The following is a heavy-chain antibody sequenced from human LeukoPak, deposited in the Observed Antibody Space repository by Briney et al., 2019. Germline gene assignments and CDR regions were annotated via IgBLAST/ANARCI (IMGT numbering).Heavy chain of an antibody. D-gene: IGHD1-26*01. CDR2: INPKSGAT. J-gene: IGHJ3*02. CDR1: GYTFTGNF. V-gene: IGHV1-2*02. CDR3: ARGGIEVPAFDI. Sequence: GASVKVSCKASGYTFTGNFIHWVRQAPGQGLEWVGLINPKSGATTYAQRFQGRLTLTRDTSISTAFMELDTLGSDDTAVYYCARGGIEVPAFDIWGRGTMVTVSS.